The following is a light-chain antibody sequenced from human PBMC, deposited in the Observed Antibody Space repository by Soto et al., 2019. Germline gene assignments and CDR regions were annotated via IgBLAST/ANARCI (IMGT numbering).Light chain of an antibody. CDR3: QQSYSTLVYT. Sequence: DIQMTQSPSSLSASVGDRVTITCRASQSINSYLNWYQKKPGKAPNLLIYAASSLQSGVPSRFSGSGSGTDFTLTISSLQPEDFATYYCQQSYSTLVYTFGQGTKLDIK. V-gene: IGKV1-39*01. J-gene: IGKJ2*01. CDR1: QSINSY. CDR2: AAS.